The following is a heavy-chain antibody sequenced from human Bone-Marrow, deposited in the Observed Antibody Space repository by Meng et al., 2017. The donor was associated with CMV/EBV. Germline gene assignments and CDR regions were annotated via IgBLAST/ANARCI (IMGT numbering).Heavy chain of an antibody. V-gene: IGHV3-7*01. D-gene: IGHD5-24*01. J-gene: IGHJ4*02. CDR3: ARVSGWRWKY. CDR2: IKRDGSEK. CDR1: RFTFSTYA. Sequence: GESLKISCAASRFTFSTYAMHWVRQAPGKGLEWVANIKRDGSEKYYVDSVKGRFTISRDNAKNSLYLQMNSLRAEDTAVYYCARVSGWRWKYWGQGTLVTVSS.